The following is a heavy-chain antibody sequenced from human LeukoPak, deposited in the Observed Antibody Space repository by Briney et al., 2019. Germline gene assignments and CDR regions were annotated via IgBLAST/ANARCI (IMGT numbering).Heavy chain of an antibody. Sequence: GGSLRLSCVASGFSFNTFALSWVRQAPGKGLEWVSTISDYPHYADSVRGRFTISRDNSRKTVFLQMNSLTPEDAATYYCTKDSQGSYDGFWYGTYGMDVWGQGTTVTVSS. CDR3: TKDSQGSYDGFWYGTYGMDV. D-gene: IGHD3-16*01. CDR1: GFSFNTFA. V-gene: IGHV3-23*05. CDR2: ISDYP. J-gene: IGHJ6*02.